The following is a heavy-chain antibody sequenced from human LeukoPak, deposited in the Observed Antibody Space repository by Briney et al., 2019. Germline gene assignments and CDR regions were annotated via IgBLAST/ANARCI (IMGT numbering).Heavy chain of an antibody. V-gene: IGHV3-9*01. J-gene: IGHJ4*02. D-gene: IGHD5-12*01. CDR3: AINGGGDSGYGNFDY. CDR1: GFTFDDYA. Sequence: GGSLRLSCAASGFTFDDYAMHWVRQTPGKGLEWVSGINWNSGSIDYADSVKGRFTISRDNAKNSLYLQMNNLRAEDTAFYYCAINGGGDSGYGNFDYWGQGTLVTVSS. CDR2: INWNSGSI.